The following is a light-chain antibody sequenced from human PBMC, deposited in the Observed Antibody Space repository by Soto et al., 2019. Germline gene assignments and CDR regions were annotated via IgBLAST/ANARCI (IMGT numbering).Light chain of an antibody. CDR1: KSISVW. CDR2: KAS. Sequence: DIQMTQSRSTLFASVEDRVTITCRDSKSISVWLAWYQQKAGKVPNLLIYKASRLESGVPSRFSGSGSETEFTLTISGLQPGDSATYYCQQYNSYSPTFGQGTKVDIK. J-gene: IGKJ1*01. V-gene: IGKV1-5*03. CDR3: QQYNSYSPT.